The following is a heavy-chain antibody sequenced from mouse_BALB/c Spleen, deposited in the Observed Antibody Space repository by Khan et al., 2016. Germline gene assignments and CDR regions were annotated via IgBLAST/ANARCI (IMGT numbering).Heavy chain of an antibody. CDR1: GFSIIAYG. CDR2: IWGDGST. CDR3: ARDGWGYYAMDY. V-gene: IGHV2-6-7*01. Sequence: VQLQESGPGLVAPSQSLSITCTVSGFSIIAYGVNWVRQPPGKGLEWLGMIWGDGSTDYNSALKSRLNITKDNSKSQVFLNMNRMQTDDTAKYYCARDGWGYYAMDYWGQGTSVTVSS. J-gene: IGHJ4*01. D-gene: IGHD2-2*01.